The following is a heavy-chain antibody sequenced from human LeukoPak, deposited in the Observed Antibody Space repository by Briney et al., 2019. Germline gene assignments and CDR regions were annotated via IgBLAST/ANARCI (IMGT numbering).Heavy chain of an antibody. J-gene: IGHJ5*02. CDR3: ARGGGTMYYSGSGTTNNWIDP. V-gene: IGHV1-2*02. Sequence: ASVKVSCKASGYTFTGYYMHWVRQAPGQGLEWVGWINPNIGGTKYAQMFQGRVTMTRDTSISTAYMELSRLRSDDRAMYYCARGGGTMYYSGSGTTNNWIDPWGQGTLVTVSS. CDR2: INPNIGGT. D-gene: IGHD3-10*01. CDR1: GYTFTGYY.